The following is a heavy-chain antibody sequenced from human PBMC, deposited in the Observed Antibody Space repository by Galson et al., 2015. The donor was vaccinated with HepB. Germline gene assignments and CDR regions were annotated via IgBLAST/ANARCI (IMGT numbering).Heavy chain of an antibody. CDR2: ISGSGGST. CDR3: SVGGDSYYYGMDV. V-gene: IGHV3-23*01. J-gene: IGHJ6*02. CDR1: GFTFSSYA. D-gene: IGHD3-3*01. Sequence: SLRLSCAASGFTFSSYAMSWVRQAPGKGLEWVSAISGSGGSTYYADSVKGRFTISRDNSKNTLYLQMNSLRAEDTAVYYCSVGGDSYYYGMDVWGQGTTVTVSS.